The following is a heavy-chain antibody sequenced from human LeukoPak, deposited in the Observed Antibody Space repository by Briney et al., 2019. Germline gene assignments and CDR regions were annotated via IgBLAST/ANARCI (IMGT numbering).Heavy chain of an antibody. CDR2: IYYSGST. D-gene: IGHD6-13*01. J-gene: IGHJ6*02. V-gene: IGHV4-59*01. CDR1: GGSISSYY. Sequence: PSETLSLTCTVSGGSISSYYWSWIRQPPGKGLEWIGYIYYSGSTNYNPSLKSRVTISVDTSKNQFSLKLSSVTAADTAVYYCARARYSSSSYGMDVWGQGTTVTVSS. CDR3: ARARYSSSSYGMDV.